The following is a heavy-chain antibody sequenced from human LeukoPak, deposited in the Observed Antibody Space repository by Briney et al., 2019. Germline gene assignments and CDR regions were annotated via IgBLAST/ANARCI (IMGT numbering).Heavy chain of an antibody. J-gene: IGHJ4*02. CDR1: GFTFSSYS. CDR3: AKDIGSGSYKVFDY. Sequence: PGGSLRLSCAASGFTFSSYSMNWVRQAPGKGLEWVSAVSGSGGSTYYADSVKGRFTISRDNSKNTLYLQMNSLRAEDTAVYYCAKDIGSGSYKVFDYWGQGTLVTVSS. CDR2: VSGSGGST. D-gene: IGHD1-26*01. V-gene: IGHV3-23*01.